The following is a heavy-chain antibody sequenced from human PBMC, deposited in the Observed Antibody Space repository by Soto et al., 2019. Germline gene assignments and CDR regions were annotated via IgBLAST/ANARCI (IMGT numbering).Heavy chain of an antibody. CDR3: ARLGVVAAPPRYYYYYGMDV. V-gene: IGHV4-34*01. Sequence: SETLSLSCAVYGGSFSGYYWSWIRQHTGKGLEWIGEINHSGSTNYNPSLKSRGTISVDTSKNQFTLKLSSVTAADTAVYYCARLGVVAAPPRYYYYYGMDVWGQGTTATVSS. CDR2: INHSGST. J-gene: IGHJ6*02. D-gene: IGHD2-15*01. CDR1: GGSFSGYY.